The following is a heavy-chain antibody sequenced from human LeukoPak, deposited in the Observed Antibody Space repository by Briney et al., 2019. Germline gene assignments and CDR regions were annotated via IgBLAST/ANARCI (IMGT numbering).Heavy chain of an antibody. D-gene: IGHD1-26*01. CDR1: GFSVSSNY. Sequence: GGSLRLSCAASGFSVSSNYMSWVRQAPGKGLEWVAVIWYDGSNKYYADSVKGRFTISRDNSKNTLYLQMNSLRAEDTAVYYCARSASRGSYYLDYWGQGTLVTVSS. J-gene: IGHJ4*02. V-gene: IGHV3-33*08. CDR3: ARSASRGSYYLDY. CDR2: IWYDGSNK.